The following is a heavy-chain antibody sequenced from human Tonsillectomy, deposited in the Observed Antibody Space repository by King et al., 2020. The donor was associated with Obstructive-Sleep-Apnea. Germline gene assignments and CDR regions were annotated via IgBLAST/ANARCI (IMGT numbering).Heavy chain of an antibody. D-gene: IGHD6-6*01. CDR3: ALIGYTAALPGRKNAFDI. V-gene: IGHV2-70*04. J-gene: IGHJ3*02. CDR1: GFALSTSGMC. CDR2: IDWDDDK. Sequence: VTLKESGPALVKPTQTLTLTCTFSGFALSTSGMCVNWIRQPPGKALEWLARIDWDDDKFYSTSLKTRLIISKDTSKNQVVLTMTNMDPVDTATYYCALIGYTAALPGRKNAFDIWGQGTMVTVSS.